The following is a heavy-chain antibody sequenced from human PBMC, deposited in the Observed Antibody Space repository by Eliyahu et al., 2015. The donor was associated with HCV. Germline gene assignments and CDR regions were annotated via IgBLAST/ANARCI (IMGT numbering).Heavy chain of an antibody. CDR1: GGSISSSSYY. V-gene: IGHV4-39*01. J-gene: IGHJ5*02. Sequence: QLQLQESGPGLVKPSETLSLTCTVSGGSISSSSYYWGWIRQPPGKGLEWIGSIYYSGSTYYNPSLKSRVTISVDTSKNQFSLKLSSVTAADTAVYYCARINIVVVPAATNWFDPWGQGTLVTVSS. D-gene: IGHD2-2*01. CDR2: IYYSGST. CDR3: ARINIVVVPAATNWFDP.